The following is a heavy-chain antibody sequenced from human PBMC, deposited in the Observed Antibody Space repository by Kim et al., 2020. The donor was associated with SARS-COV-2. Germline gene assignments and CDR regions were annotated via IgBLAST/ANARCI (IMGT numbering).Heavy chain of an antibody. J-gene: IGHJ4*02. Sequence: GGSLRLSCAASGFTFGIYAMSWARRAPGKGLEWVSTISDSGRSTHYADSVKGRFTISRDNSMNTLYLQMNSLRAEDTAVYYCDASDYWGQGTLVTVSS. V-gene: IGHV3-23*01. CDR3: DASDY. CDR1: GFTFGIYA. CDR2: ISDSGRST.